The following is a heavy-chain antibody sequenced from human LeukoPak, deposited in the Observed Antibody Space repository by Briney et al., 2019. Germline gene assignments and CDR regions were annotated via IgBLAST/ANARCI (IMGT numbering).Heavy chain of an antibody. D-gene: IGHD2/OR15-2a*01. Sequence: GGSLRLSCAASGFTFSSYWMHWVRQGPGKGLVWVSRINSDGSSTRYADSVKGRFTISRDNAKHTLYLQMNSLRAEDTAVYYCARAGIGGAFDIWGQGTMVIVSS. CDR3: ARAGIGGAFDI. CDR1: GFTFSSYW. V-gene: IGHV3-74*01. J-gene: IGHJ3*02. CDR2: INSDGSST.